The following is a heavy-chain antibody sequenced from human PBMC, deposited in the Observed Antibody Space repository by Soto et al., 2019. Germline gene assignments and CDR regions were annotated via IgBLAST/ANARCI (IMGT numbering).Heavy chain of an antibody. J-gene: IGHJ4*02. V-gene: IGHV4-34*01. CDR1: GGSFSGYY. D-gene: IGHD2-21*02. CDR2: INHRGST. CDR3: ARQRTSVVTQAYFDV. Sequence: SETLSLTCAVYGGSFSGYYWSWIRQPPGKGLEWIGEINHRGSTNYNPSLKSRVTISVDTSKNQFSLKLSSVTAADTAVYYCARQRTSVVTQAYFDVWGPGSLVTVSS.